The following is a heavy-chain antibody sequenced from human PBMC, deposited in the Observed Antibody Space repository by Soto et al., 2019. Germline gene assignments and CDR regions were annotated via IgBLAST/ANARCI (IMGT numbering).Heavy chain of an antibody. D-gene: IGHD1-1*01. J-gene: IGHJ6*02. CDR1: GLNFNRNG. V-gene: IGHV3-33*01. CDR2: IWYDGSKE. CDR3: ARDRSAGNYFYYGMDV. Sequence: QVQLVESGGGVVQPGRSLRLSCAASGLNFNRNGMHWVRQAPGKGLEWVAVIWYDGSKESYSDSVKGRFTISRDNSKNMLYLQMNSVRVEDTAVYFCARDRSAGNYFYYGMDVWGPGTTVTVSS.